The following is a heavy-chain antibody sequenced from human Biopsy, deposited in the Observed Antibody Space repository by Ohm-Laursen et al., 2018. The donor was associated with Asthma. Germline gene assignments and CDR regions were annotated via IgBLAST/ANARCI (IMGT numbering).Heavy chain of an antibody. D-gene: IGHD2-2*01. Sequence: SVKVSCKSPGGTFNTYVIGWVRRAPGQGLEWMGGINSVFGTTTYPQKFQDRVTITADDSTSTVYMELSSLRSEDTAVYYCARKAGSCISRTCYSLDFWGQGTLVTVSS. CDR1: GGTFNTYV. CDR2: INSVFGTT. J-gene: IGHJ4*02. CDR3: ARKAGSCISRTCYSLDF. V-gene: IGHV1-69*13.